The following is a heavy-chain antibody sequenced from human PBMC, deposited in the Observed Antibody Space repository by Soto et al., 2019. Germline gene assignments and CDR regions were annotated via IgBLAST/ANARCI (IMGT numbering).Heavy chain of an antibody. CDR2: IIPIFGTA. Sequence: QVQLVQSGAEVKKPGASVKVSCKASGGTFSSYAISWVRQAPGQGLEWMGGIIPIFGTANYAQKFQGRVTITADESTSTAYMELSSLRSEDTAVYYCARGYEYSSSFGYDYWGQGTLVTVSS. D-gene: IGHD6-6*01. J-gene: IGHJ4*02. V-gene: IGHV1-69*01. CDR3: ARGYEYSSSFGYDY. CDR1: GGTFSSYA.